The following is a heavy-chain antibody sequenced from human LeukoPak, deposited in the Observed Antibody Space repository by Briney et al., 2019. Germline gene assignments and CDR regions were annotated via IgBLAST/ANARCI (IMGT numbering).Heavy chain of an antibody. CDR3: TRVSQAGIIMVREVIYREYDAFDI. J-gene: IGHJ3*02. CDR2: TRNKANSYTT. V-gene: IGHV3-72*01. Sequence: GGSLRLSCAASGFTFSDHYMDWVRQAPGKGLEWVGRTRNKANSYTTEYAASVKGRFTISRDDSKNSLYLQMNSLKTEDTAVYYCTRVSQAGIIMVREVIYREYDAFDIWGQGTMVTVSS. CDR1: GFTFSDHY. D-gene: IGHD3-10*01.